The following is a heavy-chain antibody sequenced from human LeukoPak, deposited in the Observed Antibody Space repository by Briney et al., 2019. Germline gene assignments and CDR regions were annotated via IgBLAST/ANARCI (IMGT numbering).Heavy chain of an antibody. CDR3: ARGRTYYDFWSGYFH. CDR2: IYYSGST. V-gene: IGHV4-39*01. Sequence: SETLSLTCTVSGGSISSSSYYWGWIRQPPGKGLEWIGSIYYSGSTYYNPSLKSRVTISVDTSKNQFSLKLSSVTAADTAVYYCARGRTYYDFWSGYFHWGQGTLVTVSS. CDR1: GGSISSSSYY. J-gene: IGHJ4*02. D-gene: IGHD3-3*01.